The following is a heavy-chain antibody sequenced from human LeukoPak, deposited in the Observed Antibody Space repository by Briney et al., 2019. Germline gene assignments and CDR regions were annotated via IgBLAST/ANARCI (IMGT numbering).Heavy chain of an antibody. CDR3: ARGQRSTMIVVVRTWYFDL. CDR1: GFTVSSNY. Sequence: PGGSLRLSCAASGFTVSSNYMSWVRQAPGKGLEWVSVIYSGGSTYYADSVKGRFTISRDNSKNTLYLQMNSLRAEDTAVYYCARGQRSTMIVVVRTWYFDLWGRGTLVTVSS. D-gene: IGHD3-22*01. CDR2: IYSGGST. V-gene: IGHV3-53*01. J-gene: IGHJ2*01.